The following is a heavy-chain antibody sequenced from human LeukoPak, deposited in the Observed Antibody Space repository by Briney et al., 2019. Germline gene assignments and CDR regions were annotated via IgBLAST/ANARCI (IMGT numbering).Heavy chain of an antibody. CDR2: ISSSSRTI. V-gene: IGHV3-48*01. Sequence: GGSLRLSCAASGFTFSSYSMNWVRQAPGKGLEGVSYISSSSRTIYYADSVKGRFTISRDNAKNSLYLQMNSLRAEDTAIYYCARQSGTMVTTRFDYWGQGTLVTVSP. CDR1: GFTFSSYS. D-gene: IGHD4-17*01. CDR3: ARQSGTMVTTRFDY. J-gene: IGHJ4*02.